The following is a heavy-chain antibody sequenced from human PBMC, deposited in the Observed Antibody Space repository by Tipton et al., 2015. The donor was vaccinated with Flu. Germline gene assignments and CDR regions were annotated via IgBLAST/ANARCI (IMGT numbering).Heavy chain of an antibody. Sequence: QSGAEVKKPGASVKVSCKASGYTFTSNGISWVRQAPGQGLEGTGWISAYNGNTNYAQKLQGRVTMTTDTSTSTAYMELRSLRSDDTAGYYCATYGSGRGGNAFDIWGQGTMVTVSS. J-gene: IGHJ3*02. D-gene: IGHD3-10*01. V-gene: IGHV1-18*01. CDR1: GYTFTSNG. CDR3: ATYGSGRGGNAFDI. CDR2: ISAYNGNT.